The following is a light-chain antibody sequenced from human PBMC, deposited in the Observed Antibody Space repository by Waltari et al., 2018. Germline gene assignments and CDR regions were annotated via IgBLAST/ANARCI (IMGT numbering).Light chain of an antibody. J-gene: IGLJ3*02. CDR3: GAWDSSLGVGV. V-gene: IGLV1-51*01. Sequence: QSVLTQPPSVSAAPGQKVSISCSGSTPNLRNNYVSWYQQFPGTAPKLLIYEDYRRPSGIPDRFSGSKSGASATLDITGLQTGDEADYYCGAWDSSLGVGVLGGGTRVTVL. CDR1: TPNLRNNY. CDR2: EDY.